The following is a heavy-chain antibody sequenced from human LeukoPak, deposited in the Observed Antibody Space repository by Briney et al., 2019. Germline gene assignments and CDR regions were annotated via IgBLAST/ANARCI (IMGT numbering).Heavy chain of an antibody. V-gene: IGHV4-34*01. J-gene: IGHJ4*02. D-gene: IGHD3-10*01. Sequence: PSETLSLTCAVYGGSSSGYYWSWIRQPPGKGLEWIGEINHSGSTNYNPSLKSRVTISVDTSKNQFSLKLSSVAAADTAVYYCARGRLHYYGSGSRFDYWGQGTLVTVSS. CDR3: ARGRLHYYGSGSRFDY. CDR2: INHSGST. CDR1: GGSSSGYY.